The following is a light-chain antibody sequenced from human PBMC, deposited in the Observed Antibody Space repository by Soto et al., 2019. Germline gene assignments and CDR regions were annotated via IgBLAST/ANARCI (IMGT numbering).Light chain of an antibody. J-gene: IGLJ2*01. CDR2: EVS. Sequence: QSVLTQPASVSGSPGQSVTISCTGTSSDVGAYNYVSWYQQHPGKAPKLMIFEVSNRPSGVSNRFSGSKSGNTASLTISGLQAEDEADYYCSSYTGRTFVIFGGGTKLTVL. V-gene: IGLV2-14*01. CDR3: SSYTGRTFVI. CDR1: SSDVGAYNY.